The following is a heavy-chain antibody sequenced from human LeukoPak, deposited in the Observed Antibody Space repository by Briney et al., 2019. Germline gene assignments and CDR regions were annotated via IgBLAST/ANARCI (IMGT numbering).Heavy chain of an antibody. CDR2: IYPGDSDT. CDR1: GYRFTKYW. CDR3: ASLYGSGSSNWFDP. J-gene: IGHJ5*02. V-gene: IGHV5-51*01. Sequence: GESLKISCQGSGYRFTKYWIVWVRQMPGKGLGWLGIIYPGDSDTRYSPSFQGQVTISADKSISTAYLQWSSLKASDTAMYYCASLYGSGSSNWFDPWGQGTLVTVSS. D-gene: IGHD3-10*01.